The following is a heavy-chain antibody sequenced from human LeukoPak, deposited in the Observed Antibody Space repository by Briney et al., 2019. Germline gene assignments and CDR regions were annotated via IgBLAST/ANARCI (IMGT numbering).Heavy chain of an antibody. J-gene: IGHJ4*02. Sequence: PGRSLRLSCAASGFTFDDYAMHWVRQAPGKGLEWVSGISWNSGSIGYADSVKGRFTISRDNAKNSLYLQMNSLRAEDTAVYYCAREAGLGSGYYYDSSGYYKYYFDYWGQGTLVTVSS. CDR3: AREAGLGSGYYYDSSGYYKYYFDY. V-gene: IGHV3-9*01. D-gene: IGHD3-22*01. CDR2: ISWNSGSI. CDR1: GFTFDDYA.